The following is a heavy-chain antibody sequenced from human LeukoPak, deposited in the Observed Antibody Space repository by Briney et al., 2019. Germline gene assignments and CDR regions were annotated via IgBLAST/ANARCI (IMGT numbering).Heavy chain of an antibody. CDR2: ISENGGGT. V-gene: IGHV3-23*01. J-gene: IGHJ4*02. CDR3: ARDFGARRFDY. Sequence: PGGSLRLSCAASGFTFNNFAMTWVRQAPGKGLQWVSAISENGGGTYYADSVKGRFTISRDNSKNTLYLQMNSLRAEDTAVYYCARDFGARRFDYWGQGTLVTVSS. CDR1: GFTFNNFA. D-gene: IGHD3-10*01.